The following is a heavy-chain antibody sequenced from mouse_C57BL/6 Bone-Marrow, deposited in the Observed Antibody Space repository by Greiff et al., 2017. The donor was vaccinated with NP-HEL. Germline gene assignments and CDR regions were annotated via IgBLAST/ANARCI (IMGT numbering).Heavy chain of an antibody. CDR3: TFYYYGPWFAY. J-gene: IGHJ3*01. CDR2: IDPENGDT. CDR1: GFNIKGDY. Sequence: EVQLQQSGAELVRPGASVKLSCTASGFNIKGDYMHWVKQRPEQGLEWIGWIDPENGDTEYASKFQGKATITADTSSNTAYLQLSSLTSEDTAVYYCTFYYYGPWFAYWGQGTLVTVSA. V-gene: IGHV14-4*01. D-gene: IGHD1-1*01.